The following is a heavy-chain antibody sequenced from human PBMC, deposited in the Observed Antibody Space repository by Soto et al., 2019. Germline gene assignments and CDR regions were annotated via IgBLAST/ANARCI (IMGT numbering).Heavy chain of an antibody. CDR3: ARGEGYCSGGSCYSKYPFDY. D-gene: IGHD2-15*01. CDR2: INPNSGGT. J-gene: IGHJ4*02. Sequence: QVQLVQSGAEVKKPGASVKVSCKASGYTFTGYYMHWVRQAPGQGLEWMGWINPNSGGTNYAQKFQGWVTMTRDTSISTAYMELSRLRSDDTAVYYCARGEGYCSGGSCYSKYPFDYWGQGTLVTVSS. CDR1: GYTFTGYY. V-gene: IGHV1-2*04.